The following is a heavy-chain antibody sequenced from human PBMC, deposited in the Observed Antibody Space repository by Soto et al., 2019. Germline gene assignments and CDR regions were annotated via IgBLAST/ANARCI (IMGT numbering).Heavy chain of an antibody. V-gene: IGHV3-23*01. Sequence: GGSLRLSCAASGFTFSSYAMSWVRQAPGKGLEWVSAISGSGGSTYYADSVKGRFTISRDNSKNTLYLQMNSLRAEDTAVYYCAKDYPLLPAGNDHWFDNWGQGTLVTVSS. J-gene: IGHJ5*02. CDR3: AKDYPLLPAGNDHWFDN. D-gene: IGHD2-2*01. CDR1: GFTFSSYA. CDR2: ISGSGGST.